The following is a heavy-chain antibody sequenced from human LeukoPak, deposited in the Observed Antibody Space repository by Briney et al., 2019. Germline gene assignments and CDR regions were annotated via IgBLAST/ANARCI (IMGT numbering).Heavy chain of an antibody. CDR3: ARGSPIDFWSGYWYWFDP. Sequence: ASVKVSCKASGYTFTSYDINWVRQATGQGLEWTGWMNPNSGNTGYAQKFQGRVTMTRNTSISTAYMELSSLRSEDTAVYYCARGSPIDFWSGYWYWFDPWGQGTLVTVSS. J-gene: IGHJ5*02. CDR1: GYTFTSYD. CDR2: MNPNSGNT. V-gene: IGHV1-8*01. D-gene: IGHD3-3*01.